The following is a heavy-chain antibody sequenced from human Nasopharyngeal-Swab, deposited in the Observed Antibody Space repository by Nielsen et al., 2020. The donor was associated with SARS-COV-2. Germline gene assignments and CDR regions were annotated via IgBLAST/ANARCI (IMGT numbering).Heavy chain of an antibody. D-gene: IGHD3-3*01. V-gene: IGHV5-51*01. CDR3: ARAFWSGYYMSYNWFDP. CDR2: IYPGDSDT. J-gene: IGHJ5*02. Sequence: VRQMPGKGLVWMGIIYPGDSDTRYSPSFQGQVTISADKSISTAYLQWSSLKASDTAMYYCARAFWSGYYMSYNWFDPWGQGTLVTVSS.